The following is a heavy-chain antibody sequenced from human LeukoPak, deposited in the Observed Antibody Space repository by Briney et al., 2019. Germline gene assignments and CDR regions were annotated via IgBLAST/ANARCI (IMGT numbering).Heavy chain of an antibody. J-gene: IGHJ5*02. CDR1: GGSFSGYY. D-gene: IGHD3-10*01. CDR2: INHSGST. CDR3: ARSKVVLLWFGELFTNRFDP. Sequence: SETLSLTCAVYGGSFSGYYWSWIRQPPGKGLEWIGEINHSGSTNYNPSLKSRVTISVDTSKNQFSLKLSSVTAADTAVYYCARSKVVLLWFGELFTNRFDPWGQGTLVTVSS. V-gene: IGHV4-34*01.